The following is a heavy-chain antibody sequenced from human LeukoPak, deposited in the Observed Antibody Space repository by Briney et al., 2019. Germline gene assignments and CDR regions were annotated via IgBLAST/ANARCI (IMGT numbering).Heavy chain of an antibody. CDR3: ARYDDYDYVWGSYRSPYFDY. D-gene: IGHD3-16*02. Sequence: SETLSLTCTVSGGSISSSYWSWIRQPAGKGLEWIGHIYTFGITNYIPSLKSRVTMSLDTSKNQFSLKLSSVTAADTAVYYCARYDDYDYVWGSYRSPYFDYWGQGTLVTVSS. CDR2: IYTFGIT. V-gene: IGHV4-4*07. J-gene: IGHJ4*02. CDR1: GGSISSSY.